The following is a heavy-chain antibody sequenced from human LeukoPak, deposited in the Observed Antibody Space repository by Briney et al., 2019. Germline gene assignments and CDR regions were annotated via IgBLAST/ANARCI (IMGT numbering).Heavy chain of an antibody. CDR1: GATITSSNW. CDR3: ARPHTSGWYGGFDI. V-gene: IGHV4-4*02. D-gene: IGHD6-19*01. Sequence: SGTLSLTCTVSGATITSSNWWSWVRQSPGKGLEWIGDIYQSGVTNYNPSLKSRVTISVDNSKNQFSLKLSSLTAADTAVYYCARPHTSGWYGGFDIWGQGTMVTVSS. CDR2: IYQSGVT. J-gene: IGHJ3*02.